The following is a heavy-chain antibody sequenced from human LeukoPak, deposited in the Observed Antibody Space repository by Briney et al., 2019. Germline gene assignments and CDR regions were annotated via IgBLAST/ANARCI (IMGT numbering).Heavy chain of an antibody. CDR2: ISGSGGST. Sequence: GGSLRLSCAASGFTFSSYAMSWVRQAPGKGLEWASAISGSGGSTYYADSVKGRFTISRDNSKNTLYLQMNSLRAEDTAVYYCAKDVRSGCSGANCYYWGQGTLVTVSS. D-gene: IGHD2-15*01. J-gene: IGHJ4*02. CDR3: AKDVRSGCSGANCYY. V-gene: IGHV3-23*01. CDR1: GFTFSSYA.